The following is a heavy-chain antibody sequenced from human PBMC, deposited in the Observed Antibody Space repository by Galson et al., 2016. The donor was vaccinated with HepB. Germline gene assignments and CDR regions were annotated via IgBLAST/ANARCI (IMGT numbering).Heavy chain of an antibody. V-gene: IGHV3-33*01. J-gene: IGHJ6*04. CDR1: GFNFISHG. CDR3: ARDGTPLTIYGTAKGGMDV. D-gene: IGHD1-7*01. CDR2: IWYDGSRK. Sequence: SLRLSCAASGFNFISHGMHWVRQAPGKGLEWVGVIWYDGSRKLFADSVKGRFTITRDNSKNTVFLQMTSLRAEDTAAYYCARDGTPLTIYGTAKGGMDVWGRGTTVTVSA.